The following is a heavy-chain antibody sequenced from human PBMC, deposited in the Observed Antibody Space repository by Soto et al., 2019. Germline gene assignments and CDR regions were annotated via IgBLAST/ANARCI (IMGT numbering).Heavy chain of an antibody. D-gene: IGHD5-18*01. CDR3: SLTAMAPYYYYGMDV. J-gene: IGHJ6*02. Sequence: SVKVSCKASGGTFSSYAISWVRQAPGQGLEWMGGIIPIFGKANYAQKFQGRVTSTADESTSTAYMELSSLRSEDTAVYYCSLTAMAPYYYYGMDVWGQGTTVTVSS. V-gene: IGHV1-69*13. CDR2: IIPIFGKA. CDR1: GGTFSSYA.